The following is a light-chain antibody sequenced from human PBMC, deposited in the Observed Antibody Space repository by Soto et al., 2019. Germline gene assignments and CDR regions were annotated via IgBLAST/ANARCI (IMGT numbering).Light chain of an antibody. V-gene: IGLV2-8*01. CDR2: EVT. CDR3: SSYVGSNNYV. J-gene: IGLJ1*01. Sequence: QSVLTQPPSASGSPGQSVTISCTGTSSDVGGYNYVSWYRQHPGKAPKLIIYEVTKRPSGVPDRFSGSKSGNTASLTVSGLQAEDEADYYCSSYVGSNNYVFGPGTKVTVL. CDR1: SSDVGGYNY.